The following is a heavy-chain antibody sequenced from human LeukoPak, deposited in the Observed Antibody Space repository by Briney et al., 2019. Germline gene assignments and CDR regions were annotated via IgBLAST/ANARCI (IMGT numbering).Heavy chain of an antibody. D-gene: IGHD6-19*01. CDR1: GGSISSYY. CDR2: IHYSGST. CDR3: ARCQARLSWFDP. V-gene: IGHV4-59*08. J-gene: IGHJ5*02. Sequence: SSETLSLTCTVSGGSISSYYWSWIRQPPGKGLEWIGYIHYSGSTNYNPSLKSRVTISVDTSKNQFSLKLNSVTAADTAVYYCARCQARLSWFDPWGQGTLVTVSS.